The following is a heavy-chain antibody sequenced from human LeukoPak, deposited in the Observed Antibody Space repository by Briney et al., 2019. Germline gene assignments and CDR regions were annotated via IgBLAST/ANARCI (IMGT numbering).Heavy chain of an antibody. CDR1: GFTFSSYA. J-gene: IGHJ4*02. CDR3: AKWAEAYYYGSGTYYFDY. V-gene: IGHV3-23*01. D-gene: IGHD3-10*01. Sequence: GGSVRLSCAASGFTFSSYAISWVRQAPGKGLEWVSTISGSGDTTFYADSVKGRFTISRDNSKNTLYLQMNSLRAEDTTVYYCAKWAEAYYYGSGTYYFDYWGQGTLLTVSS. CDR2: ISGSGDTT.